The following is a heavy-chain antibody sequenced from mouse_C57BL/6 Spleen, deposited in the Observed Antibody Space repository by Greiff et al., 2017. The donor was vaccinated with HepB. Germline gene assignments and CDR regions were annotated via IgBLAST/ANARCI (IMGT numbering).Heavy chain of an antibody. CDR2: IDPSDSET. J-gene: IGHJ4*01. CDR1: GYTFTSYW. CDR3: ARVEDSNYEYAMDY. V-gene: IGHV1-52*01. Sequence: QVQLQQPGAELVRPGSSVKLSCKASGYTFTSYWMHWVKQRPIQGLEWIGNIDPSDSETHYNQKFKDKATLNVDKSSSTAYMQLSSLTSEDSAVYYCARVEDSNYEYAMDYWGQGTSVTVSS. D-gene: IGHD2-5*01.